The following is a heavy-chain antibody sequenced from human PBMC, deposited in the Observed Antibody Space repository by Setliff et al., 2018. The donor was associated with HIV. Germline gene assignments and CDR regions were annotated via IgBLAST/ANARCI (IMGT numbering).Heavy chain of an antibody. J-gene: IGHJ3*02. CDR3: ARRNSGWYDAFDI. V-gene: IGHV4-38-2*01. D-gene: IGHD6-19*01. Sequence: ASETLSLTCAVSGSSIGNGYYWGWIRQPPGKGLEWIGSIYHSGSTYYNPSLKSRVTISVDTSKNQFSLKLSSVTAADTAVYHCARRNSGWYDAFDIWGQGTMVTVSS. CDR2: IYHSGST. CDR1: GSSIGNGYY.